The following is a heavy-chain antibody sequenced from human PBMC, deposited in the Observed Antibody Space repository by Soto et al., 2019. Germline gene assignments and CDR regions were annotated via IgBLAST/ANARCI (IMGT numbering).Heavy chain of an antibody. J-gene: IGHJ4*02. CDR1: GDSISPLY. CDR2: ISYFGNT. D-gene: IGHD5-18*01. CDR3: ARHGSTVDTEGAFDY. V-gene: IGHV4-59*08. Sequence: QVQLHESGPGLVKPSETLSLTCTVSGDSISPLYWSWVRQPPGKGLQWIGYISYFGNTNYNPSLKSRVPISLDTSKTQFSLQLTSGTAADTATYFWARHGSTVDTEGAFDYWGQGTLVTVSS.